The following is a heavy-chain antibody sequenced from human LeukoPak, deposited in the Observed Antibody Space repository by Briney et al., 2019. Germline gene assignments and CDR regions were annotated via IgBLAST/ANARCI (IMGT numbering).Heavy chain of an antibody. CDR2: ISGSGSST. CDR3: AKDISGWYGSFAFDI. J-gene: IGHJ3*02. CDR1: GFTFSSYA. V-gene: IGHV3-23*01. Sequence: GGSLRLSCAASGFTFSSYAMSWVRQAPGKGLEWVSAISGSGSSTYYADSVKGRFTISRDNSKNTLYLQMNSLRAEDTAVYYCAKDISGWYGSFAFDIWGQGTMVTVSS. D-gene: IGHD6-19*01.